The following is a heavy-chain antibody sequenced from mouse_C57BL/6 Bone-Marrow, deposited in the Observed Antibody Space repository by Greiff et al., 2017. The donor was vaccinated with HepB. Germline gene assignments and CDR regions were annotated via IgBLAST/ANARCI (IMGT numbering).Heavy chain of an antibody. CDR2: IFPGSGST. V-gene: IGHV1-75*01. D-gene: IGHD4-1*02. CDR3: ARVPTGPYYFDY. Sequence: QVQLKESGPELVKPGASVKISCKASGYTFTDYYINWVKQRPGQGLEWIGWIFPGSGSTYYNEKFKGKATLTVDKSSSTAYMLLSSLTSEDSAVYFCARVPTGPYYFDYWGQGTTLTVSS. J-gene: IGHJ2*01. CDR1: GYTFTDYY.